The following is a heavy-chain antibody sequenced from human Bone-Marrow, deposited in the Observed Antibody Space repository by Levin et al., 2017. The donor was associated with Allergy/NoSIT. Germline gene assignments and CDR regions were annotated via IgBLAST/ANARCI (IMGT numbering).Heavy chain of an antibody. CDR3: ARGGMFYHDSSGYPFDY. V-gene: IGHV4-38-2*01. Sequence: PSETLSLTCAVSGSSMSSDYYWGWIRQPPGKGLEWIGNINESGSTKYNPSLKSRVTISVDTSKNQLSLKLRSVTAADTAVYYCARGGMFYHDSSGYPFDYWGQGTQVTVSS. D-gene: IGHD3-22*01. CDR2: INESGST. J-gene: IGHJ4*02. CDR1: GSSMSSDYY.